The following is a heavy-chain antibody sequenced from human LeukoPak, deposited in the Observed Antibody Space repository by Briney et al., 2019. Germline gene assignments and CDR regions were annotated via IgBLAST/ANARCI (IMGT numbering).Heavy chain of an antibody. V-gene: IGHV1-69*13. D-gene: IGHD4-17*01. CDR3: ARGNHDGEYVVSGYYFYMDV. CDR1: GGTLSKNA. Sequence: GASVKVSCKASGGTLSKNAFNWVRQAPGQPLEWVGGIIPIFGTPDYAQTFQGRVTITADESTRTTYMELSSLRVDDTAIYYCARGNHDGEYVVSGYYFYMDVWGKGTAVIVSS. CDR2: IIPIFGTP. J-gene: IGHJ6*03.